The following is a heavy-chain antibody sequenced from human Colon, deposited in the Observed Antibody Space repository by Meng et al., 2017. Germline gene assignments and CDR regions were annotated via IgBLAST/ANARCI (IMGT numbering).Heavy chain of an antibody. CDR2: IYASGSA. CDR3: ARAVAGDTFDY. CDR1: GFSVRSSSYH. D-gene: IGHD6-19*01. Sequence: QLQELGPGLVKPAEALSLPCNVSGFSVRSSSYHGGWIRQAPGKGLEWIGSIYASGSAPNNPSLKSRVTISVDTSKNQFSLSLTSVTAADTAVYYCARAVAGDTFDYWGQGTLVTVSS. J-gene: IGHJ4*02. V-gene: IGHV4-39*01.